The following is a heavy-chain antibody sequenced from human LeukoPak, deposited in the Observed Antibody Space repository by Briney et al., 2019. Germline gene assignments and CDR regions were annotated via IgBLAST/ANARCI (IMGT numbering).Heavy chain of an antibody. V-gene: IGHV4-34*01. CDR3: ARGVVVVPAANSPYYFDY. CDR2: INHSGST. J-gene: IGHJ4*02. CDR1: GGSFSGYY. D-gene: IGHD2-2*01. Sequence: SETLSLTCAVYGGSFSGYYWSWIRQPPGKGMEWIGEINHSGSTNYNPSLKSRVTISVDTSKNQFSLKLSSVTAADTAVYYCARGVVVVPAANSPYYFDYWGQGTLVTVSS.